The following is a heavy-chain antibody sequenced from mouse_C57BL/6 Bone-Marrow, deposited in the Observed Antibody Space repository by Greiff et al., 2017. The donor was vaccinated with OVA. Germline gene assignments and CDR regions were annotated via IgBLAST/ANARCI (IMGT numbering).Heavy chain of an antibody. Sequence: KQSCKASGYTFTSYWMHWVKQRPGQGLEWIGEIDPSDSYTNYNQKFKGKSTLTVDKSSSTAYMQLSSLTSEDSAVYYCARDGNYEYYFDYWGQGTTLTVSS. V-gene: IGHV1-69*01. CDR3: ARDGNYEYYFDY. D-gene: IGHD2-1*01. CDR2: IDPSDSYT. CDR1: GYTFTSYW. J-gene: IGHJ2*01.